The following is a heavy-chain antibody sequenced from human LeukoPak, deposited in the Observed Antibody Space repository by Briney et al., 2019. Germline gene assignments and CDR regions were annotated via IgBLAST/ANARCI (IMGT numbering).Heavy chain of an antibody. J-gene: IGHJ4*02. CDR3: AREAEQLFTLPDY. V-gene: IGHV3-7*01. D-gene: IGHD6-13*01. Sequence: GGSLRLSCAASGFTFSAYWMSWVRQAPGKGLEWVANIKQDGSDKYYVDSVKGRFTLSRDNAKNSLYLQMNSLRDEDTAVYYCAREAEQLFTLPDYWGQGTLVTVSS. CDR1: GFTFSAYW. CDR2: IKQDGSDK.